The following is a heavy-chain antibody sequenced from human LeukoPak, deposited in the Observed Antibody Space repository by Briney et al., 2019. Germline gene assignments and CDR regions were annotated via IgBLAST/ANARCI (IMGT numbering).Heavy chain of an antibody. V-gene: IGHV1-18*01. D-gene: IGHD6-19*01. J-gene: IGHJ5*02. CDR1: GYTFTSYG. Sequence: ASVKVSCKASGYTFTSYGISWVRQAPGQGLEWMGWISAYNGNTNYAQKLQGRVTMTTDTSTNTAYMELRSLRSDDTAVYYCARDFPVAGTENWFDPWGQGTLVTVSS. CDR3: ARDFPVAGTENWFDP. CDR2: ISAYNGNT.